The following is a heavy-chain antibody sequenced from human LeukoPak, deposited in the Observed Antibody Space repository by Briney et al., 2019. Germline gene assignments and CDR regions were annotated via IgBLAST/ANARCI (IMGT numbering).Heavy chain of an antibody. J-gene: IGHJ3*02. Sequence: SVKGSCKASGGTFSSYAISWVRQAPGQGLEWMGGIIPIFGTANYAQKFQGRVTITADESTSTAYMELSSLRSEDTAVYYCARDRLRFLEWTPPNAFDIWGQGTMVTVSS. D-gene: IGHD3-3*01. V-gene: IGHV1-69*01. CDR1: GGTFSSYA. CDR3: ARDRLRFLEWTPPNAFDI. CDR2: IIPIFGTA.